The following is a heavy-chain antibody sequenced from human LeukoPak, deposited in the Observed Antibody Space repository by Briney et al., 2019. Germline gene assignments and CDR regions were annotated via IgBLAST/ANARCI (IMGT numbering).Heavy chain of an antibody. V-gene: IGHV3-33*01. D-gene: IGHD6-6*01. J-gene: IGHJ4*02. CDR2: IWYDGSNQ. CDR3: ARDIAARRLDY. Sequence: GRSLRLPCAASGFTYRNHGMHWVRQAPGKGLEWVAVIWYDGSNQYYADSVKGRFTISRDNSKNTLYLQMSSLRAEDTAVYYCARDIAARRLDYWGQGTLVTVSS. CDR1: GFTYRNHG.